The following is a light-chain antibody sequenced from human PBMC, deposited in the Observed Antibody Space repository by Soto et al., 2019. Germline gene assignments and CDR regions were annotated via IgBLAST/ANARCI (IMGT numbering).Light chain of an antibody. CDR1: QSLVYSDGNTY. V-gene: IGKV2-30*01. CDR3: SQGTYWLRLT. J-gene: IGKJ4*01. Sequence: DVVMTQSPLSLPVTLGQPASISCRSSQSLVYSDGNTYLNWFHQRPGQSPRRLIYKVSNRDSGVQARFSGSGSGTNLTLKISRWGPEDFGVYYCSQGTYWLRLTFGGGTKVEIK. CDR2: KVS.